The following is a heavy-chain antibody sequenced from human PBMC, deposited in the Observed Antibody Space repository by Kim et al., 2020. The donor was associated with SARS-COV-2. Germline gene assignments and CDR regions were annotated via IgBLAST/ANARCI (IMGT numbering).Heavy chain of an antibody. CDR1: GITFSNYW. CDR2: IKQDGSEI. J-gene: IGHJ2*01. Sequence: GGSLRLSCAVSGITFSNYWMSWVRQAPGKGLEWVANIKQDGSEIYYVGSVKGRFTISRDNAKTSVFLQMNSLRAEDTAVYYCARNLRRLQDWYFDLWGRGTLVTVSS. V-gene: IGHV3-7*01. CDR3: ARNLRRLQDWYFDL. D-gene: IGHD6-25*01.